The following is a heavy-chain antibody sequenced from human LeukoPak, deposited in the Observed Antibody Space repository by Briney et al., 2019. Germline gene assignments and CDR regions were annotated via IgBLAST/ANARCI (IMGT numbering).Heavy chain of an antibody. D-gene: IGHD3-10*01. Sequence: ESGPALVKPXETLTLTCTFSGFSLSTSGMRVSWIRQPPGKALEWLARIDWDDDKFYSTSLKTRLTTSKDTSKNQVVLTMTNMDPVDTATYYCARIPSSGSSRGYYYFDYWGQGALVTVSS. CDR2: IDWDDDK. J-gene: IGHJ4*02. CDR1: GFSLSTSGMR. CDR3: ARIPSSGSSRGYYYFDY. V-gene: IGHV2-70*04.